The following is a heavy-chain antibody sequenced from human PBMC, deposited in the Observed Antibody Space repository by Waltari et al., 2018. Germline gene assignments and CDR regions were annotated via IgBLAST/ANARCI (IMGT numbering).Heavy chain of an antibody. Sequence: RLQESGPGRMKPSETLSLIRTVSGASISISTHNWGWIRQTPGMGPEWIGSVHYTGKTYNNPSLGSRVSWSVDTSKNLFSLELTSVTAADTATYFCARSFGGSGSYKFDTWGRGILVSVSS. CDR1: GASISISTHN. J-gene: IGHJ4*02. D-gene: IGHD3-10*01. CDR2: VHYTGKT. V-gene: IGHV4-39*02. CDR3: ARSFGGSGSYKFDT.